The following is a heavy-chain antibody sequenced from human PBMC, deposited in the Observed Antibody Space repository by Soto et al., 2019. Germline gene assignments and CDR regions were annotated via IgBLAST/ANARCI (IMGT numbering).Heavy chain of an antibody. CDR3: ARDIYFSTYFDS. D-gene: IGHD2-15*01. J-gene: IGHJ4*02. CDR1: GFSLSTSGVG. CDR2: IYWDDDH. Sequence: QITLKESGLTLVRPTQTLTLTCTFSGFSLSTSGVGVGWVRQPPGKALEWLALIYWDDDHRYSPSLKTRLTITKDTSKNQVVLTMTKLDPADTATYYCARDIYFSTYFDSWGQGTLVTVSS. V-gene: IGHV2-5*02.